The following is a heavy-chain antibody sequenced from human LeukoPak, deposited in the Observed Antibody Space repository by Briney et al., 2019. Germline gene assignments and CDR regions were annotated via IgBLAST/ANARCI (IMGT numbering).Heavy chain of an antibody. D-gene: IGHD5-24*01. CDR1: GGSISNYY. CDR2: IHNSGST. V-gene: IGHV4-59*08. Sequence: SETLSLTCTVSGGSISNYYWSWIRQTPGKGLEWIGYIHNSGSTKYNPSLKSPVSISVDTSKNQFSLRLTSVTAADTAVYYCARRDGYNWFYWGQETLVIVSS. CDR3: ARRDGYNWFY. J-gene: IGHJ4*02.